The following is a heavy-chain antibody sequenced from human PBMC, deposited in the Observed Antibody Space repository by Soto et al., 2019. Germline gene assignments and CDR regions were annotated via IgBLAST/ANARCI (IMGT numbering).Heavy chain of an antibody. CDR2: IYYSGST. D-gene: IGHD1-1*01. Sequence: PSETLSLTCTVSGGSISSGGYYWSWIRQHPGKGLECIGYIYYSGSTYYNPSLKSRVTISVDTSKNQFSLKLSSVTAADTAVYYCARAVDYWNPKSCFDYWGQGTLVTVSS. CDR3: ARAVDYWNPKSCFDY. V-gene: IGHV4-31*03. CDR1: GGSISSGGYY. J-gene: IGHJ4*02.